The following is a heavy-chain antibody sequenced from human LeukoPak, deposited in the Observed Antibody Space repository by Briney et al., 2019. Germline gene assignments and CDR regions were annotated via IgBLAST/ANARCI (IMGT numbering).Heavy chain of an antibody. D-gene: IGHD3-22*01. CDR3: ARGVSGNYYDSSGYDY. V-gene: IGHV1-69*01. J-gene: IGHJ4*02. CDR1: GGTFSSYA. CDR2: IIPIFGTA. Sequence: SVKVSFKASGGTFSSYAISWVRQAPGQGLEWMGGIIPIFGTANYAQKFQGRVTITADESTSTAYMELSSLRSEDTAVYYCARGVSGNYYDSSGYDYWGQGTLVTVSS.